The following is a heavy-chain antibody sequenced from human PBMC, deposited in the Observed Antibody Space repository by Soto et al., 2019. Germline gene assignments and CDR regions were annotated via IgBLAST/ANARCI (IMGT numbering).Heavy chain of an antibody. CDR1: GGTFSSYA. Sequence: QVQLVQSGAEVKKPGSSVKVSCKASGGTFSSYAISWVRQAPGQGLEWMGGIIPIFGTANYAQKFQGRVRVPAYESTGTADGGRRSGGAEEGGLYWGGGGGGWGRGGRGYYYYGMDVWGQGTTVTVSS. CDR3: GGGGGWGRGGRGYYYYGMDV. V-gene: IGHV1-69*01. J-gene: IGHJ6*02. D-gene: IGHD3-16*01. CDR2: IIPIFGTA.